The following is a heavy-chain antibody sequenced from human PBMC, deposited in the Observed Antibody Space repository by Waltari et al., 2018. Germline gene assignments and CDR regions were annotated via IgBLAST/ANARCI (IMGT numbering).Heavy chain of an antibody. J-gene: IGHJ3*02. CDR2: IYTSGST. Sequence: QVQLQESGPGLVKPSETLSLTCTVSGGSISRYYWSWIRQPAGKGLEWIGRIYTSGSTNYNPSLKSRVTMSVDTSKNQFSLKLSSVTAADTAVYYCARSPGRYFDWLLSLDAFDIWGQGTMVTVSS. CDR1: GGSISRYY. CDR3: ARSPGRYFDWLLSLDAFDI. D-gene: IGHD3-9*01. V-gene: IGHV4-4*07.